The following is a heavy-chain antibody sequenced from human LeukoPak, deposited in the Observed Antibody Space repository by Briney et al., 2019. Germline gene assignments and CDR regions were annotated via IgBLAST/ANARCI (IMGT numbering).Heavy chain of an antibody. CDR3: ARGRYYGSGSYFNYYHYYMDV. D-gene: IGHD3-10*01. Sequence: PSETLSLTCTVSGGSISSYYWSWIRQPPGKGLEWIGEINHSGSTNYNPSLKSRVTISVDTSKNQFSLKLSSVTAADTAVYYCARGRYYGSGSYFNYYHYYMDVWGKGTTVTVSS. V-gene: IGHV4-34*01. J-gene: IGHJ6*03. CDR1: GGSISSYY. CDR2: INHSGST.